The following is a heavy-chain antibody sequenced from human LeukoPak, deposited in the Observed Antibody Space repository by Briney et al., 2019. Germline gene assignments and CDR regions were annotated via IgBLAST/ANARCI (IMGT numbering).Heavy chain of an antibody. J-gene: IGHJ4*02. CDR3: ARGVLSLANFDY. V-gene: IGHV4-30-4*01. CDR1: GGSISSGDYD. CDR2: IYYSGST. Sequence: SQTLSLTCTVSGGSISSGDYDWGWIRQPPGKGLEWIGYIYYSGSTYYNPSLKSRFTISVDTSKNQFSLKLSSVTAADTAVYYCARGVLSLANFDYWGQGTLVTVSS. D-gene: IGHD3-16*02.